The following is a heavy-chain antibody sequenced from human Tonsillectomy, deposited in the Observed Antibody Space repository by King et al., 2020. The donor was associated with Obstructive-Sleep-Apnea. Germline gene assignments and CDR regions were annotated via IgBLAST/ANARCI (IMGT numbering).Heavy chain of an antibody. CDR2: ISWNSGRI. J-gene: IGHJ4*02. D-gene: IGHD6-13*01. CDR1: GFTFDDYV. V-gene: IGHV3-9*01. Sequence: VQLVESGGGLVQPGRSLRLSCAASGFTFDDYVMHWVRQAPGKGLEWVSGISWNSGRIVYADSVKGRFTISRDNAKNSLYLQMSSLRAEDTALYYCAKDSAAYIAAAGPDYWGQGTLVTGSS. CDR3: AKDSAAYIAAAGPDY.